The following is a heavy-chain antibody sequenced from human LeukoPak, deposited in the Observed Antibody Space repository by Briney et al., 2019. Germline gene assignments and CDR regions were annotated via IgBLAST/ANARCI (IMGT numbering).Heavy chain of an antibody. CDR2: NKSKTDGGTT. CDR1: GFIFSKAW. CDR3: TTDQYDILTGYYMGYFDY. V-gene: IGHV3-15*01. J-gene: IGHJ4*02. Sequence: GGSLRLSCAASGFIFSKAWMSWVRQAQGKGLEWVGRNKSKTDGGTTDYAAPVKGRFTISRDDSKNTLYLQMNSLKTEDTAVYYCTTDQYDILTGYYMGYFDYWGQGTLVTVSS. D-gene: IGHD3-9*01.